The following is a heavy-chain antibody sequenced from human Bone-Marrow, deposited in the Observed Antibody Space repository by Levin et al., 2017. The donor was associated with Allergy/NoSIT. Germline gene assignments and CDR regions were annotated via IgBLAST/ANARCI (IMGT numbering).Heavy chain of an antibody. CDR1: DGSVSSPHY. CDR3: TRHFQYSHGA. CDR2: IDYSGSA. J-gene: IGHJ5*02. V-gene: IGHV4-4*02. Sequence: SSETLSLTCAVSDGSVSSPHYWSWVRQSPEKGLEWIGQIDYSGSAYYNPSLQSRVTMSLDKSKSQFSLMLTSVTAADTAIYYCTRHFQYSHGAWGQGTLVTVSS. D-gene: IGHD2/OR15-2a*01.